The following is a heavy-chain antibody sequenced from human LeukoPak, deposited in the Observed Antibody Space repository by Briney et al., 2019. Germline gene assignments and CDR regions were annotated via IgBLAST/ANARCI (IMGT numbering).Heavy chain of an antibody. D-gene: IGHD1-26*01. CDR1: GFTFSSYG. V-gene: IGHV3-7*01. CDR3: ARDKIVGATYFDY. J-gene: IGHJ4*02. Sequence: GGSLRLSCAASGFTFSSYGMSWVRQAPGKGLEWVANIKQDGSEKYYVDSVKGRFTISRDNAKNSLYLQMNSLRAEDTAVYYCARDKIVGATYFDYWGQGTLVTVSS. CDR2: IKQDGSEK.